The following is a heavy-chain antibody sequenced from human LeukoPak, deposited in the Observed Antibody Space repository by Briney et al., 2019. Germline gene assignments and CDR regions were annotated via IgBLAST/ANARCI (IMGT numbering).Heavy chain of an antibody. V-gene: IGHV4-30-4*08. Sequence: PSETLSLTCTVSGGSISSGDYYWSWIRQPPGKGLEWIGYIYYSGSTYYNPSLKSRVTISVDTSKNQFSLKLSSVTAADTAVYYCARALDYARFDYWGQGTLVTVSS. J-gene: IGHJ4*02. CDR3: ARALDYARFDY. CDR2: IYYSGST. CDR1: GGSISSGDYY. D-gene: IGHD3/OR15-3a*01.